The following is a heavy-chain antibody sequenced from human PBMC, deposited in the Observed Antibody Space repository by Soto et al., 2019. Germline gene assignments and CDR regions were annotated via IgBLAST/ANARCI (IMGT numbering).Heavy chain of an antibody. J-gene: IGHJ3*02. D-gene: IGHD5-18*01. CDR1: GFTFSSYA. V-gene: IGHV3-23*01. CDR3: AKVTPRQRGYSYCDAFDI. CDR2: ISGSGGST. Sequence: GGSLRLSCAASGFTFSSYAMSWVRQAPGKGLEWGSAISGSGGSTYYADSVKGRFTISRYNSKNTLYLQMNSLRAEDTAVYYCAKVTPRQRGYSYCDAFDIWGQGTMVTVSS.